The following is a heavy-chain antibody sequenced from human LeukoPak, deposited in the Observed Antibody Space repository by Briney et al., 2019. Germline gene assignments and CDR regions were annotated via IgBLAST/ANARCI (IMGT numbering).Heavy chain of an antibody. J-gene: IGHJ3*02. Sequence: GGSLRLSCAASGFTFSSYWMSWVRQAPGKGLEWVSAISGSGGSTYYADSVKGRFTISRDNSKNTLYLQMISLRAEDTAVYYCAKPSITMIVEDAFDIWGQGTMVTVSS. D-gene: IGHD3-22*01. CDR2: ISGSGGST. V-gene: IGHV3-23*01. CDR3: AKPSITMIVEDAFDI. CDR1: GFTFSSYW.